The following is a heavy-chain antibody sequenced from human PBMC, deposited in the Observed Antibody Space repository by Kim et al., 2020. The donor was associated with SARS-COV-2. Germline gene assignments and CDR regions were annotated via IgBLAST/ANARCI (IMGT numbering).Heavy chain of an antibody. V-gene: IGHV4-39*01. J-gene: IGHJ4*02. CDR1: GGSISSSSYY. D-gene: IGHD3-16*01. CDR2: IYYSGST. CDR3: ARQGELEPDDDY. Sequence: SETLSLTCTVSGGSISSSSYYWGWIRQPPGKGLEWIGSIYYSGSTYYNPSLKSRVTISVDTSKNQFSLKLSSVTAADTAVYYCARQGELEPDDDYWGQGTLVTVSS.